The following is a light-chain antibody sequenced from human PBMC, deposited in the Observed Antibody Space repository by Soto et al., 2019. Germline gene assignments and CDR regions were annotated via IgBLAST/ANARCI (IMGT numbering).Light chain of an antibody. CDR3: AACNNSLNVYS. CDR1: SSNIESNT. Sequence: QSVLTQPPSASGTPGQRVTISCPGSSSNIESNTRAVCPQPPGTAPKFAIYSNYGRPAGVPDRFSVSRSGTSASVVIRGLQSVYEGVYHCAACNNSLNVYSFGAGAKV. J-gene: IGLJ1*01. CDR2: SNY. V-gene: IGLV1-44*01.